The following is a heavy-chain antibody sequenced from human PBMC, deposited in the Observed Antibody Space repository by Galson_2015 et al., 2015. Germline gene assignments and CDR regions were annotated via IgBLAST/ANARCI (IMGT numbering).Heavy chain of an antibody. D-gene: IGHD2-2*01. J-gene: IGHJ4*02. CDR2: IIPIFGTA. Sequence: SVKVSCKASGGTFSSYAISWVRQAPGQGLEWMGGIIPIFGTANYAQKFQGRVTITADESTSTAYMELSSLRSEDTAVYYCARNKYETLPAAIDLYFGYWGQGTLVTVSS. V-gene: IGHV1-69*13. CDR1: GGTFSSYA. CDR3: ARNKYETLPAAIDLYFGY.